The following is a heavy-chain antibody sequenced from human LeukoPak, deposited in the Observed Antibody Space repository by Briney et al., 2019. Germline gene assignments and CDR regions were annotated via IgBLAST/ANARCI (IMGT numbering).Heavy chain of an antibody. CDR1: GGSISSYY. D-gene: IGHD1-26*01. Sequence: SETLSLTCTVSGGSISSYYWSWIRQPPGKGLEWIGYVYYSGRPSYNPSLKSRVTISVDTSKNQFSLKLSSVTAADAAVYYCARGPGSGTYWAFDYWGQGTLVTVSS. CDR2: VYYSGRP. J-gene: IGHJ4*02. CDR3: ARGPGSGTYWAFDY. V-gene: IGHV4-59*01.